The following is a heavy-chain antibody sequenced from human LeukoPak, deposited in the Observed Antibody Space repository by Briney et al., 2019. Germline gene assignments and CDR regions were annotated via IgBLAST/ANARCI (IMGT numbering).Heavy chain of an antibody. CDR1: GFTFNDYA. CDR2: ISDTGGST. D-gene: IGHD1-26*01. Sequence: GGSPRLSCAASGFTFNDYAMSWFRQAPGKGLEWVSSISDTGGSTYYADTVKGRFTISRDNSKNTLFLQMNSLRAEDTAVYSCAKNQWELTDWGQGTLVTVSS. J-gene: IGHJ4*02. CDR3: AKNQWELTD. V-gene: IGHV3-23*01.